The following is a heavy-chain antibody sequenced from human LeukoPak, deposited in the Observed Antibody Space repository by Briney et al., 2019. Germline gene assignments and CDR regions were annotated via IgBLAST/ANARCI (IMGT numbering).Heavy chain of an antibody. CDR3: TRGGYGGPRVAFDY. Sequence: ASVKVSCKASGYTFTRYYMHWVRQAPGQGLECMGIISPSGASTSYAQKFQGRVTMTRDTSTSTVYMELSSLRSEDTAVYYCTRGGYGGPRVAFDYWGQGTLVTVSS. V-gene: IGHV1-46*01. CDR1: GYTFTRYY. J-gene: IGHJ4*02. D-gene: IGHD1-1*01. CDR2: ISPSGAST.